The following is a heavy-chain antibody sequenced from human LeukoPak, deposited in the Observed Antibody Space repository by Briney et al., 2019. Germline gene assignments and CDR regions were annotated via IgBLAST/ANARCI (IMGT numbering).Heavy chain of an antibody. J-gene: IGHJ4*02. CDR1: GFTFSGSA. Sequence: GGSLRLSCAASGFTFSGSAMHWVRQAPGKGLEWVAVISYDGSNKYYADSVKGRFTISRDNAKNSLYLQMNSLRAEDTAVYYCAREKYQLAVFDYWGQGTLVTVSS. CDR2: ISYDGSNK. D-gene: IGHD2-2*01. V-gene: IGHV3-30*04. CDR3: AREKYQLAVFDY.